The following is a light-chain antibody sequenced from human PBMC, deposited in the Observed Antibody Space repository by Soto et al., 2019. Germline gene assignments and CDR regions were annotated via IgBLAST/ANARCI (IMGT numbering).Light chain of an antibody. V-gene: IGLV1-51*01. J-gene: IGLJ2*01. CDR1: SSNIENNY. Sequence: QSVLTQPPSVSAAPGQKVTISCSGSSSNIENNYVSWYQQLPGAAPKLLIYDNTERPSGIPDRFSGSKSGTSATLGITGLQTGDEGHYCCGTWDGSLSAGVFGGGTKVTVL. CDR3: GTWDGSLSAGV. CDR2: DNT.